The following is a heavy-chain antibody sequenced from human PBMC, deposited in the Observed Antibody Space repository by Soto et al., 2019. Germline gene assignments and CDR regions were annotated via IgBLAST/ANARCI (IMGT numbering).Heavy chain of an antibody. CDR1: GFTFSRYA. D-gene: IGHD3-22*01. Sequence: QVQLVESGGGVVQPGRSLRLSCAASGFTFSRYAMHWVRQAPGQGLEWVAVISYDGSKKYYGDSVKGRFTISRGSSKNTLYLQMDSLRAEDIALYYCSRAATYDSAATEWYFDLWGRGTLVTVSS. CDR2: ISYDGSKK. CDR3: SRAATYDSAATEWYFDL. V-gene: IGHV3-30-3*01. J-gene: IGHJ2*01.